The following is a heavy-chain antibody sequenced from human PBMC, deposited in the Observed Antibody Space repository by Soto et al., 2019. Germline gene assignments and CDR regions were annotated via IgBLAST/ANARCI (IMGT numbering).Heavy chain of an antibody. V-gene: IGHV1-8*01. CDR1: GYTFTNYD. CDR3: ARDPVGGNWFDP. D-gene: IGHD1-26*01. CDR2: MNPNSGTT. Sequence: ASVKVSCKASGYTFTNYDINWVRQATGQGLEWMGWMNPNSGTTGYAQKFQGWVTMTRDTSISTAYMELSRLRSDDTAVYYCARDPVGGNWFDPWGQGTLVTVSS. J-gene: IGHJ5*02.